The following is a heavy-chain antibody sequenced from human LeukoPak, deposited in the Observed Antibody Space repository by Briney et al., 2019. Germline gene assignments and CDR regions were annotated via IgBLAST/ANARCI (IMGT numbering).Heavy chain of an antibody. J-gene: IGHJ4*02. V-gene: IGHV3-23*01. Sequence: GGSLRLPCAASGFTFSSYAMSWVRQAPGRGLEWVSAISGSGGSTYYADSVKGRFTISRDNSKNTLYLQMNSLRAEDTAVYYCASPFWYSSSWYDDYWGQGTLVTVSS. D-gene: IGHD6-13*01. CDR3: ASPFWYSSSWYDDY. CDR2: ISGSGGST. CDR1: GFTFSSYA.